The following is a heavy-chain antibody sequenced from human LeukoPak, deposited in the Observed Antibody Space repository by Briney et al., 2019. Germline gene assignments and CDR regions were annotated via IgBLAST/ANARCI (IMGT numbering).Heavy chain of an antibody. Sequence: GGSLRLSCEASGFTFNSYWMSWVREAPGKGLEWVADINEDGSTIYYVNSVKGRFTISRDNAKNSLPLQLNTLRAEDRAVYYCARWSYVSGTWFLDSWGQGALVTVS. CDR1: GFTFNSYW. V-gene: IGHV3-7*05. CDR2: INEDGSTI. CDR3: ARWSYVSGTWFLDS. J-gene: IGHJ4*02. D-gene: IGHD3-10*01.